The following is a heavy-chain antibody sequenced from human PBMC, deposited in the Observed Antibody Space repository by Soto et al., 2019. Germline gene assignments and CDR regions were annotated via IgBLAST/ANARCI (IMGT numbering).Heavy chain of an antibody. CDR2: IYYSGST. V-gene: IGHV4-30-4*01. CDR3: AGGLLRGPLDY. D-gene: IGHD3-3*01. J-gene: IGHJ4*02. CDR1: GGSISSGDYY. Sequence: SETLSLTCTVSGGSISSGDYYWSWIRQPPGKGLEWIGYIYYSGSTYYNPSLKSRVTISVDDSKNTLYLQMNSLRAEDTAVYYCAGGLLRGPLDYCGPGTLVTVSS.